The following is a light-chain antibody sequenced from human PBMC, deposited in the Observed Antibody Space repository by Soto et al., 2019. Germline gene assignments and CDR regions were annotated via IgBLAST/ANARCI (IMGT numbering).Light chain of an antibody. V-gene: IGKV1-39*01. CDR2: AAS. Sequence: DIQMTQSPSSLSASVGDRVTITCRASQSISSYLNWYQQKPGKAPKLLIYAASSLQSGVPSRFSGSGSGTDFTLTISSLQPEDFATYYCQPSYSTSVTLGQGTKVDIK. CDR1: QSISSY. CDR3: QPSYSTSVT. J-gene: IGKJ1*01.